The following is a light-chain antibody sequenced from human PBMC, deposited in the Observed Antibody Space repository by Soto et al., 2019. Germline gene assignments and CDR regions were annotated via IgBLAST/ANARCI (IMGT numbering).Light chain of an antibody. V-gene: IGLV2-14*01. CDR3: SSYTSSSTLHV. CDR2: DVS. CDR1: SSDVGGYNF. J-gene: IGLJ1*01. Sequence: QSALTQPASVSGSPGQSITISCTGTSSDVGGYNFVSWYQQHPGKAPKLMIYDVSNRPSGVSNRFSGSKSGNTASLTISGLQADDEADYYCSSYTSSSTLHVFGTGTKLTVI.